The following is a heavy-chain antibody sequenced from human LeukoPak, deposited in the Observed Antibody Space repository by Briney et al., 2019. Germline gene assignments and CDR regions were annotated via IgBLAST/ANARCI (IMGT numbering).Heavy chain of an antibody. CDR3: ARGIPYVAMVRGVIIRNWFDP. J-gene: IGHJ5*02. Sequence: GASVKVSCKASGYTFTGYYMHWVRQAPGQGLEWMGWINPNSGGTNYAQKFQGRVTMTRDTSISTAYMELSRLRSDDTAVYYCARGIPYVAMVRGVIIRNWFDPWGQGTLVTASS. D-gene: IGHD3-10*01. CDR2: INPNSGGT. V-gene: IGHV1-2*02. CDR1: GYTFTGYY.